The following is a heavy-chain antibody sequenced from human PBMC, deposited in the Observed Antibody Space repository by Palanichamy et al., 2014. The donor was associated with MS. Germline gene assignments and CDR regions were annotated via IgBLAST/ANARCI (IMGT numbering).Heavy chain of an antibody. J-gene: IGHJ4*02. V-gene: IGHV3-30*02. CDR1: G. CDR2: IRYDGSNK. CDR3: AKDRMIVVPEVFDY. D-gene: IGHD3-22*01. Sequence: GMHWVRQAPGKGLEWVAFIRYDGSNKYYADSVKGRFTISRNNSKNTLYLQMNSLRAEDTAVYYCAKDRMIVVPEVFDYWGQGTLVTVSS.